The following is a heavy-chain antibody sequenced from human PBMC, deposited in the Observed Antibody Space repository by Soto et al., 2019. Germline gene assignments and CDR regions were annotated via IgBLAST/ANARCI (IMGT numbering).Heavy chain of an antibody. Sequence: EVQLVESGGGLVQPGGSLRLSCAASGFTFSSYWMSWVRQAPGKGLEWVANINEDGSEKYYVDAVKGRFTISRDNAKNSLYLQMTSLRDEDAAVYYCARQHYLWFGESQCDYWGQGTLVTVSS. CDR1: GFTFSSYW. D-gene: IGHD3-10*01. V-gene: IGHV3-7*04. J-gene: IGHJ4*02. CDR2: INEDGSEK. CDR3: ARQHYLWFGESQCDY.